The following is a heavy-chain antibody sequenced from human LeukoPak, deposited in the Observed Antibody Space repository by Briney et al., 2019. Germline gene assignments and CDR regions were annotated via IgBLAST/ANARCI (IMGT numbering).Heavy chain of an antibody. Sequence: SETLSLTCTVSGGSISSSSYYWGWIRQPPGKGLEWIGSIYYSGSTYYNPSLKSRVTISVDTSKNQFFLKLSSVTAADTAVYYCARGRSLLWFGELLLNWFDPWGQGTLVTVSS. J-gene: IGHJ5*02. D-gene: IGHD3-10*01. CDR3: ARGRSLLWFGELLLNWFDP. CDR2: IYYSGST. V-gene: IGHV4-39*01. CDR1: GGSISSSSYY.